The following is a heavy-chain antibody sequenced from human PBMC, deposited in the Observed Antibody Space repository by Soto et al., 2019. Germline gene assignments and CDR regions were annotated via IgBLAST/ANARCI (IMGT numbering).Heavy chain of an antibody. CDR3: ASGTPDAFDI. J-gene: IGHJ3*02. Sequence: SVKLPCKASGYTFTSYCTRWVRQAPAQGLEWMGWISAYNGNTNYAEKLQGRVTMTTERSTSTAYMELRSLRSDDTAVYYCASGTPDAFDIWGQGTMVTVSS. CDR2: ISAYNGNT. CDR1: GYTFTSYC. D-gene: IGHD6-13*01. V-gene: IGHV1-18*04.